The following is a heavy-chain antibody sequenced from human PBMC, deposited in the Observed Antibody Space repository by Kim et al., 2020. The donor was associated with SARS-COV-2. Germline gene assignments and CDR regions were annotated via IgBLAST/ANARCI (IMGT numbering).Heavy chain of an antibody. CDR2: INHSGST. CDR1: GGSFSGYY. Sequence: SETLSLTCAVYGGSFSGYYWSWIRQPPGKGLEWIGEINHSGSTNYNPSLKSRVTISVDTSKNQFSLKLSSVTAADTAVYYCARVSYSSSLDYWGQGTLVTVSS. J-gene: IGHJ4*02. D-gene: IGHD6-13*01. CDR3: ARVSYSSSLDY. V-gene: IGHV4-34*01.